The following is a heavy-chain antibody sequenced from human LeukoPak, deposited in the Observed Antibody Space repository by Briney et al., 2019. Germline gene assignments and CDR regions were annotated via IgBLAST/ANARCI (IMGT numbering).Heavy chain of an antibody. CDR2: MNPNSGNT. V-gene: IGHV1-8*02. CDR1: GGTFSSYA. D-gene: IGHD3-10*01. J-gene: IGHJ4*02. Sequence: ASVKVSCKASGGTFSSYAISWVRQATGQGLEWMGWMNPNSGNTGYAQKFQGRVTMTRNTSISTAYMELSSLRSEDTAVYYCARGVWFGDKGYFDYWGQGTLVTVSS. CDR3: ARGVWFGDKGYFDY.